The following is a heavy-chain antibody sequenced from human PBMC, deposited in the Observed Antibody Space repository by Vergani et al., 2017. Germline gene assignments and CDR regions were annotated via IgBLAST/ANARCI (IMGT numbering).Heavy chain of an antibody. J-gene: IGHJ5*02. CDR2: ISWNGGII. CDR3: ARDYGSGPPQSRRLLYDIGWFDP. V-gene: IGHV3-9*01. D-gene: IGHD3-10*01. CDR1: GFTFNEFA. Sequence: EVQLVESGGGLLQPGRSLRLSCAASGFTFNEFAMHWVRQAPGKGLKWVAGISWNGGIILYADSVKGRFTISRDNANNLVYLQMSSVRADDTAVYYCARDYGSGPPQSRRLLYDIGWFDPWGQGTLVTVSS.